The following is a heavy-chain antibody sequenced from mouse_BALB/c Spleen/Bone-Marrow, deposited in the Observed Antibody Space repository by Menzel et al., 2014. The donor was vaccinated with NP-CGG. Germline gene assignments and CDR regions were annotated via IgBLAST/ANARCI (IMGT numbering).Heavy chain of an antibody. CDR1: GFDFSRYW. CDR2: INPDSSTI. CDR3: ARLNYYGNLFV. Sequence: EVHLVESGGGLVQPRGSLKLSCAASGFDFSRYWMSWVQQAPGKGLDWIGEINPDSSTINYTPSLKDKFIISRDNAKNTLYLQMSKVRSEDTALYYCARLNYYGNLFVWGAGTTVTVSS. D-gene: IGHD1-1*01. V-gene: IGHV4-1*02. J-gene: IGHJ1*01.